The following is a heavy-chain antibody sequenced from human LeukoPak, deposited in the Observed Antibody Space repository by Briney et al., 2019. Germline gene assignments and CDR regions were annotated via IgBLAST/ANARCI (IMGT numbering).Heavy chain of an antibody. CDR3: AGIVVVPAALGWFDP. CDR1: GGSFSRYY. D-gene: IGHD2-2*01. J-gene: IGHJ5*02. V-gene: IGHV4-34*01. CDR2: INHSGST. Sequence: SETLSLTCAVYGGSFSRYYWSWIRQPPGKGLEWIGEINHSGSTNYNPSLKSRVTISVDTSKNQFSLKLSSVTAADTAVYYCAGIVVVPAALGWFDPWGQGTLVTVSS.